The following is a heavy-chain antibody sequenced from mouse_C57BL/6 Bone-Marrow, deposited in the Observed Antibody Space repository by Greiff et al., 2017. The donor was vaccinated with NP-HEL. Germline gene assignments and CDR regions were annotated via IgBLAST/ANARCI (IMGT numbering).Heavy chain of an antibody. Sequence: VQLQQSGPELVKPGASVKISCKASGSAFSSSWMNWVKQRPGKGLEWIGRIYPGDGDTNYNGKFKGKATLTADKSSSTAYMQLSSLTSEDSAVYFCARYYDYDDGYFDVWGTGTTVTVSS. V-gene: IGHV1-82*01. CDR1: GSAFSSSW. J-gene: IGHJ1*03. D-gene: IGHD2-4*01. CDR3: ARYYDYDDGYFDV. CDR2: IYPGDGDT.